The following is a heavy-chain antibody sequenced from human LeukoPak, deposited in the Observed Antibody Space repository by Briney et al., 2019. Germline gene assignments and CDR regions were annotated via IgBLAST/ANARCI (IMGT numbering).Heavy chain of an antibody. V-gene: IGHV4-34*01. CDR1: GGSFSGYY. D-gene: IGHD1-26*01. J-gene: IGHJ3*02. CDR2: INHSGST. Sequence: PSETLSLTCAVYGGSFSGYYWSWIRQPPGKGLEWIGEINHSGSTNYNPSLKSRVTISVDTSKNQFSLKLSSVTAADTAVYYCARHVGARYDAFDIWGQGTMVTVSS. CDR3: ARHVGARYDAFDI.